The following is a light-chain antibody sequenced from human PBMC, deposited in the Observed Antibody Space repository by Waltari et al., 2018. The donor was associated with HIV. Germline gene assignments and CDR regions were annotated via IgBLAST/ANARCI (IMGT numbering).Light chain of an antibody. CDR1: SNDVGGFNY. V-gene: IGLV2-14*03. CDR3: CSYSSSGTVL. Sequence: HSVLTQPASMSGSLGQSITISCLGSSNDVGGFNYVSWYQQSPDKAPRPVIYDVSNRPSVFSGRFSGSKSGSAASLTISGLQPEDEADYYCCSYSSSGTVLFGCVTRLTVL. CDR2: DVS. J-gene: IGLJ2*01.